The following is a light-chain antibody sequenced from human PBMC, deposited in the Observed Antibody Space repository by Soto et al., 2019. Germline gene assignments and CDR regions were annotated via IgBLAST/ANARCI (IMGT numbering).Light chain of an antibody. CDR3: ASHAGSSWV. CDR2: EVS. J-gene: IGLJ3*02. V-gene: IGLV2-8*01. CDR1: SSDIGAYNY. Sequence: QSALTQPPSASGSRGQSVTISCTGTSSDIGAYNYVSWYQQHPGKAPWVMISEVSKRPSGVPDRFSGSKSGNTASLTVSGLQAEDEADYYCASHAGSSWVFGGGTQLTVL.